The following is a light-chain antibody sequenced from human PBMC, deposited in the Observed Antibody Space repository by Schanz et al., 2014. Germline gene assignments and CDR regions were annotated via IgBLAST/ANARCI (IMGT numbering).Light chain of an antibody. CDR3: QQYGSSPGT. CDR2: GAS. Sequence: EIVLTQSPATLSLSPGERVTLSCGASQSVSSNLAWYQQKPGQAPRLLIYGASTRATGIPARFSGSGSGTDFTLTISRLEPEDFAVYYCQQYGSSPGTFGQGTKVEIK. J-gene: IGKJ1*01. CDR1: QSVSSN. V-gene: IGKV3-20*01.